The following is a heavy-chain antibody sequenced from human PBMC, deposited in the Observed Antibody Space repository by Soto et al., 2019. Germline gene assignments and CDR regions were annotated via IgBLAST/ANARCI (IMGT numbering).Heavy chain of an antibody. Sequence: ASVKVSCKASGYTFTSYGISWVRQAPGQGLEKMGWISAYNGNTNYAQKLQGRVTMTTDTSTSTAYMELRSLRSDDTAVYFCARDLAYYDFWSGPRDWFAPWGQGTLVTVSS. D-gene: IGHD3-3*01. V-gene: IGHV1-18*01. J-gene: IGHJ5*02. CDR1: GYTFTSYG. CDR3: ARDLAYYDFWSGPRDWFAP. CDR2: ISAYNGNT.